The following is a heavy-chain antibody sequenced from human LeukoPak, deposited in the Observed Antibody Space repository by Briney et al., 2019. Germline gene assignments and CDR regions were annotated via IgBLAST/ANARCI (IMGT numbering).Heavy chain of an antibody. CDR1: GFTFSVYS. V-gene: IGHV3-48*01. Sequence: GGSLRLSCAASGFTFSVYSMNWVRHAPGKGLEWISYMTSDSRTIYYADSVRGRFTISRDNAKQSLYLDLNSLRVDDTAVYYCSRSPGWYADYWGQGAPVTVSS. J-gene: IGHJ4*02. D-gene: IGHD2-15*01. CDR3: SRSPGWYADY. CDR2: MTSDSRTI.